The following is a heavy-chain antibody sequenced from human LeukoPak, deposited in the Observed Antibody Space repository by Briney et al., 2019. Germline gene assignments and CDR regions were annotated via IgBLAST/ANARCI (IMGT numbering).Heavy chain of an antibody. Sequence: ASVKVSCKASGYTFTGYHMHWVRQAPGQGLEWMGWINPNSGDTNYAQKFQGRVTMTRDTSISTAYMELSRLRSDDTAVYYCARDANYDGGAFDIWGQGTMVTVSS. CDR3: ARDANYDGGAFDI. D-gene: IGHD3-16*01. V-gene: IGHV1-2*02. CDR2: INPNSGDT. J-gene: IGHJ3*02. CDR1: GYTFTGYH.